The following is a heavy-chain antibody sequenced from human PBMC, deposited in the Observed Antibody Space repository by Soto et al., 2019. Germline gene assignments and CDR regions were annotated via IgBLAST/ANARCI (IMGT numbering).Heavy chain of an antibody. CDR2: IYHSGST. J-gene: IGHJ4*02. CDR3: ARNIVSGYYSIDY. CDR1: GGSISGYY. V-gene: IGHV4-59*12. D-gene: IGHD3-3*01. Sequence: SETLSLTCTVSGGSISGYYWSWLRQPPGKGLEWIGEIYHSGSTNYNPSLRSRVTISVDKSKNQFSLKLSSVTAADTAVYYCARNIVSGYYSIDYWGQGTLVTVSS.